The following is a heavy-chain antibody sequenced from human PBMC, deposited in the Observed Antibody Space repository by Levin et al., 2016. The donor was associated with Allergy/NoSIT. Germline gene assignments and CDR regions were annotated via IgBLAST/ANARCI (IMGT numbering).Heavy chain of an antibody. CDR2: ISGSGGST. J-gene: IGHJ4*02. V-gene: IGHV3-23*01. D-gene: IGHD1-26*01. Sequence: VRQAPGKGLEWVSAISGSGGSTYYADSVKGRFTISRDNSKNTLYLQMNSLRAEDTAVYYCAKALSGSWNFDYWGQGTLVTVSS. CDR3: AKALSGSWNFDY.